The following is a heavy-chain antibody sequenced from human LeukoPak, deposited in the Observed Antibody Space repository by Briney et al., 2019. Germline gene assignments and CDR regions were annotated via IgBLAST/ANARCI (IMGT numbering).Heavy chain of an antibody. V-gene: IGHV3-48*01. J-gene: IGHJ5*02. CDR2: ISSSSNNI. CDR3: ARRGP. Sequence: GGALRLSCAASGFTFSSYSMNWVRQAPGKGVEWVSYISSSSNNIYYADSVKGRFTLSRDDAKNSLYLQMNSLRAEDTTVYYCARRGPWGQGTLVTVSS. CDR1: GFTFSSYS.